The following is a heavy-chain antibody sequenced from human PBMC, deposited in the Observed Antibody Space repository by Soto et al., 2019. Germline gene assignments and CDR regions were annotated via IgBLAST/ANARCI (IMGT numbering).Heavy chain of an antibody. CDR3: ARDPAIYSGKFDYGLDV. V-gene: IGHV3-48*03. D-gene: IGHD4-4*01. J-gene: IGHJ6*02. CDR2: IGTSGKTI. Sequence: GGSLRLSCAISGFTFSSYEMNWVRQAPGKGLEWVSYIGTSGKTIYYADSVRGRFTISRDNAKNSLYLQMNSLRAEDTAVYFCARDPAIYSGKFDYGLDVWGRGTTVTVSS. CDR1: GFTFSSYE.